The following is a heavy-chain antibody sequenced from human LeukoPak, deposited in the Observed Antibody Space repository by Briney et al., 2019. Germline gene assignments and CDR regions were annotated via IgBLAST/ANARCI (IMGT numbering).Heavy chain of an antibody. D-gene: IGHD6-25*01. V-gene: IGHV3-11*04. CDR2: IGRSGTTI. CDR1: GFTFSDYY. Sequence: GGSLRLSCAASGFTFSDYYMSWIRQAPGKGLEWVSYIGRSGTTIHYADSVKGRFTISRDNSKNTVYLQMNSLRPDDTAVYYCARGDKRLLFNRNKGGFDPWGQGTLVTVSS. J-gene: IGHJ5*02. CDR3: ARGDKRLLFNRNKGGFDP.